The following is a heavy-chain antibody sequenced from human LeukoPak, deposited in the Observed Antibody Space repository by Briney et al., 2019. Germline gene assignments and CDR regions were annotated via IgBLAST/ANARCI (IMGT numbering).Heavy chain of an antibody. CDR1: RFTFSSYA. V-gene: IGHV3-23*01. J-gene: IGHJ4*02. D-gene: IGHD6-19*01. CDR3: AKGGNAVAGRYFDY. CDR2: ISTSGGST. Sequence: PGGSLRLSCAASRFTFSSYAMNWVRQAPGKELEWVSAISTSGGSTYYADSVKGRFTISRDNSKNTLFLQMNSLRAEDTAVYYCAKGGNAVAGRYFDYWGQGTLVTVSS.